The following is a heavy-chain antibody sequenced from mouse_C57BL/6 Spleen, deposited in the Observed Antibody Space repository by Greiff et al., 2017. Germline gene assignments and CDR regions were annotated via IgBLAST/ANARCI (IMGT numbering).Heavy chain of an antibody. Sequence: EVKLEESGGGLVQPGGSMKLSCAASGFTFSDAWMDWVRQSPEKGLEWVAEIRNKANNHATYYAESVKGRFTISRDDSKSSVYLQMNSLRAEDTGIYYCTRGDDYDATPPWFAYWGQGTLVTVSA. D-gene: IGHD2-4*01. CDR2: IRNKANNHAT. V-gene: IGHV6-6*01. CDR3: TRGDDYDATPPWFAY. J-gene: IGHJ3*01. CDR1: GFTFSDAW.